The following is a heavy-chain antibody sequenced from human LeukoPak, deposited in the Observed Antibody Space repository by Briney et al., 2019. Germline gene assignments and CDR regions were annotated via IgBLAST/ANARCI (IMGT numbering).Heavy chain of an antibody. CDR1: GYSISSGYY. CDR2: IYHSGST. J-gene: IGHJ4*02. CDR3: ARRARGTPDY. D-gene: IGHD1-1*01. V-gene: IGHV4-38-2*01. Sequence: SETLSLTCAVSGYSISSGYYWGWIRQPPGKGLEWIGSIYHSGSTYYNPSLKRRVTISVDTSKNQFSLKLSSVTAADTAVYYCARRARGTPDYWGQGTLVTVSS.